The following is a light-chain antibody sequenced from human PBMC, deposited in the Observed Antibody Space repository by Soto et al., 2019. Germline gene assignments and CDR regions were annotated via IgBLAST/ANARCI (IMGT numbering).Light chain of an antibody. CDR1: SSNIGSNT. CDR3: AAWDDSLNGLYV. CDR2: SNN. J-gene: IGLJ1*01. Sequence: QSVLTQPPSASGTPGQRVTISCSGSSSNIGSNTVNWYQQLPGTAPKLLIHSNNQRPSGVPDRFSGSKSGTSASLAISGLQSEDEAEYYCAAWDDSLNGLYVFGTGTKLTVL. V-gene: IGLV1-44*01.